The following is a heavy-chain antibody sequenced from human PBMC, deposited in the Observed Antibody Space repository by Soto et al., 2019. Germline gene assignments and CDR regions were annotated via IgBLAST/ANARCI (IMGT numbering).Heavy chain of an antibody. Sequence: PSETLSVTCTVSGGSMSRYYWTWIRQPPGKGLEWIGIIHYTGSTNYNTSLKSRVTILLGASTTQFSLKVSSVAAADTAGYYCARDLTISSTDGPLDHRVHGTLVTDSS. CDR2: IHYTGST. D-gene: IGHD1-1*01. CDR3: ARDLTISSTDGPLDH. CDR1: GGSMSRYY. J-gene: IGHJ5*02. V-gene: IGHV4-59*01.